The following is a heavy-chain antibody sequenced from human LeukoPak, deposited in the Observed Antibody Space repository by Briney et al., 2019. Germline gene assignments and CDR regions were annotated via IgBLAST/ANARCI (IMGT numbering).Heavy chain of an antibody. CDR2: ITGSGQM. J-gene: IGHJ4*02. V-gene: IGHV3-69-1*01. Sequence: GGSLRLSCAASGFTFSLYTMNWVRQAPGKGLEWVSSITGSGQMFYSDSVKGRFTISRDNAKNSLYLQMNSLRAEDTAVYYCARCSTSCYGGVYWGQGTLVTVSS. CDR1: GFTFSLYT. D-gene: IGHD2-2*01. CDR3: ARCSTSCYGGVY.